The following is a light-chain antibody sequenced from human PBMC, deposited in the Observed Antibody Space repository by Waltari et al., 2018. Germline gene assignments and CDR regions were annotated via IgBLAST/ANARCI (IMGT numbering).Light chain of an antibody. Sequence: QSALTQPASVSGSPGQSITIPCTGTSSDVGSYDLVSWYQQHPGKAPQLIIYEVNERPSGVSNRFSGSKSGNTASLTISGLQAEDEADYYCCSYAGVDTFYVFGTGTKVTVL. V-gene: IGLV2-23*02. CDR3: CSYAGVDTFYV. CDR1: SSDVGSYDL. CDR2: EVN. J-gene: IGLJ1*01.